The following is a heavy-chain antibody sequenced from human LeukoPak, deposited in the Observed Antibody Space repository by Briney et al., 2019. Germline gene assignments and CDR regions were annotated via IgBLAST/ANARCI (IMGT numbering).Heavy chain of an antibody. D-gene: IGHD5-18*01. CDR3: VSPRGFSYGYFDY. Sequence: PSETLCLTCTVSGGSISSSSYYWGWIRQPPGKGLEWIGSIYYSKNTYYNPSLKSRVTISADTSKNQFSLTLGSVSATDTAVYYCVSPRGFSYGYFDYWGQGTLVTVSS. J-gene: IGHJ4*02. CDR2: IYYSKNT. CDR1: GGSISSSSYY. V-gene: IGHV4-39*01.